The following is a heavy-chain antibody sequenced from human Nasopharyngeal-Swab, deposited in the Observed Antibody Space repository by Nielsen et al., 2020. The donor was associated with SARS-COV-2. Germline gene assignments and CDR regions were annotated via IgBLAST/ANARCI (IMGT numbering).Heavy chain of an antibody. CDR2: LYSGVNT. V-gene: IGHV3-53*01. Sequence: GESLKISCAASGFTVSPIYINWVRQAPGKGLEWVSILYSGVNTFCADSVKGRFTISRDNSKNTLYLQMNSLRAEDTAVYYCANYDSSGYLIDYWGQGTLVTVSS. CDR3: ANYDSSGYLIDY. D-gene: IGHD3-22*01. CDR1: GFTVSPIY. J-gene: IGHJ4*02.